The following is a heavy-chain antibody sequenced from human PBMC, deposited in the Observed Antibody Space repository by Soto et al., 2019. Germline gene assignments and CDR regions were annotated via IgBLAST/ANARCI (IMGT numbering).Heavy chain of an antibody. Sequence: PSETLSLTCTVSGGSVTNSQYFWVWLRQPPGKGLEWIGTISHSGSVRYNPSLNSPVTISVDTSRNQFSLQLNSVTPEDTAVYYCARGSWDDATGHYYMDVWGKGTTVTVSS. V-gene: IGHV4-39*01. CDR2: ISHSGSV. D-gene: IGHD3-9*01. J-gene: IGHJ6*03. CDR1: GGSVTNSQYF. CDR3: ARGSWDDATGHYYMDV.